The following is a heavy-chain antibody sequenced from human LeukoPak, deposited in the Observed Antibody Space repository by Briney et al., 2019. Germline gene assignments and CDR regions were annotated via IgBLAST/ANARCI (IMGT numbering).Heavy chain of an antibody. CDR3: ARVGGCCYFDY. CDR1: GFTFSSYW. J-gene: IGHJ4*02. V-gene: IGHV3-7*01. Sequence: PGGSLRLSCAASGFTFSSYWMSWVRQAPGKGLEWVANIKQDGSEKYYVDSVKGRSTISRDNAKNSLYLQMSSLRAEDTAVYYCARVGGCCYFDYWGQGAPVTVSS. D-gene: IGHD2-15*01. CDR2: IKQDGSEK.